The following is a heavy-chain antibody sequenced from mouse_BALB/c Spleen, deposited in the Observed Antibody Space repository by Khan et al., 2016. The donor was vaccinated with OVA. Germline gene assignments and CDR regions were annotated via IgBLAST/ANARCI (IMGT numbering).Heavy chain of an antibody. J-gene: IGHJ4*01. D-gene: IGHD1-1*01. CDR2: ISYSGST. CDR1: GYSITSNYA. V-gene: IGHV3-2*02. Sequence: EVQLQESGPGLVKPSQSLSLTCTVTGYSITSNYAWSWIRQFPGNKLEWMGYISYSGSTNYNPSLKSRISVTRDTSENQFFLQFNSVTTEDTATYYWARKNYYGYALDYWGQGTSVTVSS. CDR3: ARKNYYGYALDY.